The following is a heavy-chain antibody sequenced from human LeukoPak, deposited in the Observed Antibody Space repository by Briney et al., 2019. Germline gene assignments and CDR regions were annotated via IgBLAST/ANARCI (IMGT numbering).Heavy chain of an antibody. D-gene: IGHD1-26*01. CDR2: IYYSGST. V-gene: IGHV4-39*01. CDR1: GGSISSSSYY. Sequence: SETLSLTCTVSGGSISSSSYYWGWLRQPPGKGLEWIGSIYYSGSTYYNPSLKSRVTISVDTSKNQFSLKLSSVTAADTAVYYCARRFRWELRDWGQGTLVTVSS. J-gene: IGHJ4*02. CDR3: ARRFRWELRD.